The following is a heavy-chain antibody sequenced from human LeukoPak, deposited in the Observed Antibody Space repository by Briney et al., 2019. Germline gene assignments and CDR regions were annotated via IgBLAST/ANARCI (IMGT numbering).Heavy chain of an antibody. CDR3: AKDYYYYDSSGYHLGYFDY. J-gene: IGHJ4*02. V-gene: IGHV3-23*01. Sequence: PGESLRLSCAASGFTFSSYAMSWVRQAPGKGLEWVSAISGSGGSTYYADSVKGRFTISRDNSKNTLYLQMNSLRAEDTAVYYCAKDYYYYDSSGYHLGYFDYWGQGTLVTVSS. CDR1: GFTFSSYA. D-gene: IGHD3-22*01. CDR2: ISGSGGST.